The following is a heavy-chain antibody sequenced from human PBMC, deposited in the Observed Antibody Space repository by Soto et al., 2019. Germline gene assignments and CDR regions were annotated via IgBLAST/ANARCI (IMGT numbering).Heavy chain of an antibody. Sequence: PGESLKTSCKGPGYSFTSYWISRVRQMPGKGLEWMGRIDPSDSYTNYSPSFQGHVTISADKSISTAYLQWSSLKASDTAMYYCARHWGDSYGLPRPPTPDYWGQGTLVTVSS. CDR1: GYSFTSYW. CDR2: IDPSDSYT. J-gene: IGHJ4*02. D-gene: IGHD5-18*01. V-gene: IGHV5-10-1*01. CDR3: ARHWGDSYGLPRPPTPDY.